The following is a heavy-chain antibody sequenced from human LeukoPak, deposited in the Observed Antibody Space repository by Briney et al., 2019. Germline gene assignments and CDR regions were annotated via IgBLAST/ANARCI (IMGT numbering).Heavy chain of an antibody. CDR1: GVTFSSYA. Sequence: GGSLRLSCAASGVTFSSYAMSWVRQAPGKGLEWVSAISGSGGSTYYADSVKGRFTISRDNSKNTLYLQMNSLRVEDTAVYYCAKDNLDGDYVFDYWGQGTLVTVSS. CDR3: AKDNLDGDYVFDY. CDR2: ISGSGGST. V-gene: IGHV3-23*01. J-gene: IGHJ4*02. D-gene: IGHD4-17*01.